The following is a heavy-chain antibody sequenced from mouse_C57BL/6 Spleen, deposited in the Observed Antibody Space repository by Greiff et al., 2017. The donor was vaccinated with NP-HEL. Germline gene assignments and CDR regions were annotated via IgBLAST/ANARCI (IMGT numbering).Heavy chain of an antibody. J-gene: IGHJ4*01. CDR2: INPNNGGT. D-gene: IGHD1-1*01. Sequence: VQLQQSGPELVKPGAPVKISCKASGYTFTDYYMNWVKQSHGKSLEWIGDINPNNGGTSYNQKFKGKATLTVDKSSSTAYMELRSLTSEDSAVYYCARDASTVVGRGDYWGQGTSVTVSS. CDR1: GYTFTDYY. CDR3: ARDASTVVGRGDY. V-gene: IGHV1-26*01.